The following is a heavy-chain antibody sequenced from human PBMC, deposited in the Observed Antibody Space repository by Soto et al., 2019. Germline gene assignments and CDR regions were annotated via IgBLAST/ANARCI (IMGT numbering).Heavy chain of an antibody. J-gene: IGHJ5*02. CDR2: IYSSWST. CDR1: GGYISSSGCY. CDR3: AVIGSTLNWFEP. Sequence: SATLCLTRTVAGGYISSSGCYRGCHRQPPGKGLEWIGSIYSSWSTSYNPSLKSRATISVYTTKNQFTLKLISVTAADMVVHYCAVIGSTLNWFEPWGEGALVTVSS. V-gene: IGHV4-39*01. D-gene: IGHD3-22*01.